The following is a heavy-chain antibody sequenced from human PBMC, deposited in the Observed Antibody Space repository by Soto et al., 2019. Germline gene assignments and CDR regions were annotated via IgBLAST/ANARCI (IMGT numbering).Heavy chain of an antibody. CDR3: ARRVTSSTGWDY. CDR1: GYMFTNYW. J-gene: IGHJ4*02. D-gene: IGHD6-19*01. V-gene: IGHV5-51*01. CDR2: IHGGDSNT. Sequence: HGESLKISCKGSGYMFTNYWIGWVRQMPGKGLEWMGIIHGGDSNTRYSPSFDGQVTISTDKSINTAYLQWSSLKASDTAMYYCARRVTSSTGWDYWGQGTLVTVSS.